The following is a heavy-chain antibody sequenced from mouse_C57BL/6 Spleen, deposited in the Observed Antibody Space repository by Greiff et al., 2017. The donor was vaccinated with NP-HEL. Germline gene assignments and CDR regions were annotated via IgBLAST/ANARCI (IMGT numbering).Heavy chain of an antibody. J-gene: IGHJ3*01. Sequence: QVQLQQPGAELVKPGASVKMSCKASGYTFTSYWITWVKQRPGQGLEWIGDIYPGSGSTNYKEKFKSKATLTVDTSTSTPYMQLSSLTSEDSAVYYCAADEDDGAWFAYWGQGTLVTVSA. D-gene: IGHD2-12*01. V-gene: IGHV1-55*01. CDR1: GYTFTSYW. CDR3: AADEDDGAWFAY. CDR2: IYPGSGST.